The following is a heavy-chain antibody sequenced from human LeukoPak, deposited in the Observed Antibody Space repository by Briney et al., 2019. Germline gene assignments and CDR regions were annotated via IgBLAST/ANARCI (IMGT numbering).Heavy chain of an antibody. V-gene: IGHV3-21*01. CDR1: GFTFSDYS. CDR3: ARSRSVSNYKGMDV. J-gene: IGHJ6*02. Sequence: GGSLRLSCPASGFTFSDYSMSWVRQAPGKGLEWVSSTSSSSDYIYYAHSVKGRFTISRDNARNSLYLQMNSLRAEDTAVYYCARSRSVSNYKGMDVWGQGTTVTVSS. D-gene: IGHD5/OR15-5a*01. CDR2: TSSSSDYI.